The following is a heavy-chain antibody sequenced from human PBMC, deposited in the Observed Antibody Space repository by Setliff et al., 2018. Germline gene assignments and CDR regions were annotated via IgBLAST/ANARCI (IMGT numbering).Heavy chain of an antibody. CDR3: ARAYYYGSGNSHKYYMDV. V-gene: IGHV4-4*09. CDR1: GGSISSSY. J-gene: IGHJ6*03. D-gene: IGHD3-10*01. CDR2: FYHSGSM. Sequence: PSETLSLTCTVSGGSISSSYWSWILQPPGKGLEWIGYFYHSGSMNYNPSLKGRVTMSVDTSNNQLSLKLTSVSAADTAVYYCARAYYYGSGNSHKYYMDVWGKGTAVTVSS.